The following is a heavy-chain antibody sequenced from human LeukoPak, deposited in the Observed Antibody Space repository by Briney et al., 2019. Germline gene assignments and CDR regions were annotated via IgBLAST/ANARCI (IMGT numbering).Heavy chain of an antibody. Sequence: SETLSLTCTVSGGSLSSGDYYCSWIRQPPGKGLEWIGYISYSGTAYYNPSLKSRVTISVDTSKNQFSLRLSSVTAADTAVYYCARGTHTVTTYFDYWGQGTLVTVSS. D-gene: IGHD4-11*01. CDR3: ARGTHTVTTYFDY. CDR2: ISYSGTA. CDR1: GGSLSSGDYY. V-gene: IGHV4-30-4*01. J-gene: IGHJ4*02.